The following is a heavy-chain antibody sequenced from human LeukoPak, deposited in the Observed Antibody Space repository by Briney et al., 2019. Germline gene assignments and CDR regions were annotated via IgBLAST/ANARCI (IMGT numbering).Heavy chain of an antibody. CDR3: ARGSDYGDYFDY. V-gene: IGHV4-31*03. CDR1: GGSISSGGYY. D-gene: IGHD4-17*01. Sequence: SETLSLTCTVSGGSISSGGYYWSWIRQHPGKGLEWIGYIYYSGSTHYNPSLKSRVTISVDTSKNQFSLKLSSVTAADTAVYYCARGSDYGDYFDYWGQGTLVTVSS. CDR2: IYYSGST. J-gene: IGHJ4*02.